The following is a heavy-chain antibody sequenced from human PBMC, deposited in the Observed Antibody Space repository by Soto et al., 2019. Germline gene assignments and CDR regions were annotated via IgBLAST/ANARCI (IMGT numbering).Heavy chain of an antibody. CDR1: GYTFTSYA. CDR3: AKDGGPAYCNSPGCSAEHFDY. D-gene: IGHD2-2*01. J-gene: IGHJ4*02. V-gene: IGHV1-3*01. Sequence: ASVKVSCKASGYTFTSYAMHWVRQAPGQRLEWMGWINAGNGNTKYSQKFQGRVTITRDTSASTAYMELSSLRHEDTAVYYCAKDGGPAYCNSPGCSAEHFDYWGQGTQVTVS. CDR2: INAGNGNT.